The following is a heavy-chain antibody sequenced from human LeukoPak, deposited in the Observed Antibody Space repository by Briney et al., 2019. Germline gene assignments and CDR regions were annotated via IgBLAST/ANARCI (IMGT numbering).Heavy chain of an antibody. J-gene: IGHJ2*01. CDR2: IYYSGRA. CDR3: ASGRGGYRDYWYFDL. V-gene: IGHV4-39*07. CDR1: GGSIISSSSY. Sequence: PSETLSLTCTVSGGSIISSSSYWGWIRQPPGKGLEWIGTIYYSGRAYYNPSLKSRVTISLDTSKNQFSLKLSSVTAADTAVYYCASGRGGYRDYWYFDLWGRGTLVTVSS. D-gene: IGHD3-22*01.